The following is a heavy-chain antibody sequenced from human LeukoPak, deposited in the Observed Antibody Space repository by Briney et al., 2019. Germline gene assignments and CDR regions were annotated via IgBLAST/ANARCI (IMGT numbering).Heavy chain of an antibody. CDR1: GFTFSSFA. CDR3: AKDYAVGSIDY. Sequence: PGGSLRLSCAASGFTFSSFAMSWIRQAPGKGLEWVSSVSTSGVGTYYADSVRGQFTISRDNSKNTVFLQMNSLRAEDSAVYYCAKDYAVGSIDYWGQGTLVTVSS. D-gene: IGHD3-16*01. CDR2: VSTSGVGT. V-gene: IGHV3-23*01. J-gene: IGHJ4*02.